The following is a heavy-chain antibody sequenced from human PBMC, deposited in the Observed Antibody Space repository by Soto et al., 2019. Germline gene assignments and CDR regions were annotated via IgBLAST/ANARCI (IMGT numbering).Heavy chain of an antibody. CDR2: SYYSGST. CDR1: GVSISSGGYY. Sequence: QVQLQESGPGLVKPSQTLSPTCTFSGVSISSGGYYWNCIRQHPGKGLEWIGYSYYSGSTYYNPSLKSRVTISVDTSKNPFSLKLSSVTAGDTAVYYCARSVFPWGQGTLVTVSS. CDR3: ARSVFP. J-gene: IGHJ5*02. V-gene: IGHV4-31*03.